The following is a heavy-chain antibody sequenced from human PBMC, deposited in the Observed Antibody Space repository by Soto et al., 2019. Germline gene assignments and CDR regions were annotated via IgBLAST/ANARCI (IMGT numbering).Heavy chain of an antibody. D-gene: IGHD6-13*01. Sequence: GGSLRLSCAASGFIFSNAWMSWVRQAPGKGLEWVGRIKSKSDGGTTDYAAPVKGRFTISRDDSKNTLYLQMNSLKTEDTAVYYCTTTPSGDSSSWSMGYWGQGTLVTVSS. V-gene: IGHV3-15*07. CDR3: TTTPSGDSSSWSMGY. CDR1: GFIFSNAW. CDR2: IKSKSDGGTT. J-gene: IGHJ4*02.